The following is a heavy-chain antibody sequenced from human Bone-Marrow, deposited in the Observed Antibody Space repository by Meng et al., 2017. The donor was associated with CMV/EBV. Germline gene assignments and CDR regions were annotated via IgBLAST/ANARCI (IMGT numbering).Heavy chain of an antibody. CDR2: INHSGST. J-gene: IGHJ5*02. Sequence: GSLRLSCAVYGGSFSGYYWSWIRQPPGKGLEWIGEINHSGSTNYNPSLKSRVTISVDTSKNQFSLKLSSVTAADTAVYYCARGRRGSIVVVLAAIGHNWFDPWDQRTLVTVSS. V-gene: IGHV4-34*01. CDR3: ARGRRGSIVVVLAAIGHNWFDP. D-gene: IGHD2-2*02. CDR1: GGSFSGYY.